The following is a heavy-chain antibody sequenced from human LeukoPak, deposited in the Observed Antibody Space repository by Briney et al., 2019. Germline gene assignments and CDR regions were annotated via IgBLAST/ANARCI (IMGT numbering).Heavy chain of an antibody. Sequence: PSETLSLTCTVSGYSISRGYYWGWIRQPPGKGLEWIGSIYYSGSTYYNPSLKSRVTISVDTSKNQFSLKLSSVTAADTAVYYCARARGWLVPAFDIWGQGTMVTVSS. CDR2: IYYSGST. D-gene: IGHD6-19*01. J-gene: IGHJ3*02. CDR3: ARARGWLVPAFDI. CDR1: GYSISRGYY. V-gene: IGHV4-38-2*02.